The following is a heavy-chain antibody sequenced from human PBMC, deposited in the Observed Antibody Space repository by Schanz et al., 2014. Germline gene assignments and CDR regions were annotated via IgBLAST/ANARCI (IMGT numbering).Heavy chain of an antibody. D-gene: IGHD4-17*01. V-gene: IGHV3-21*05. CDR2: ISATSAKI. CDR3: AKDPHRDYGGKPQAFDI. Sequence: EVQLVESGGGLVKSGGSLRLSCATSGFIFTSYSMHWVRQAPGKGLEWVSYISATSAKIDYADSVQGRFTISRDNAKNSLYLQMSSLRDEDTALYYCAKDPHRDYGGKPQAFDIWGQGTMVTVSS. CDR1: GFIFTSYS. J-gene: IGHJ3*02.